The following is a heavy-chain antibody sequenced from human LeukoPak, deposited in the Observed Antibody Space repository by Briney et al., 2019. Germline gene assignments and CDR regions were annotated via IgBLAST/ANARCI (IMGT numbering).Heavy chain of an antibody. J-gene: IGHJ4*02. Sequence: GGSLRLSCAASGFSFSTYTMTSARQAPGKGLEWVSSISGSGSYIYYSDSVKGRFTIARDNAKNSLSLQMNSLRAEDTAIYYCASHFWNYYRIDYWGQGILVTVSS. D-gene: IGHD3-3*02. CDR2: ISGSGSYI. CDR3: ASHFWNYYRIDY. CDR1: GFSFSTYT. V-gene: IGHV3-21*01.